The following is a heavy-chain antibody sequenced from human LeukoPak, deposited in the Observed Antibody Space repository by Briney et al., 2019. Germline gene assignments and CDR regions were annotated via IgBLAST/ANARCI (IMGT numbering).Heavy chain of an antibody. Sequence: GASVKVSCKASGYIFTTYDISWVRQAPGQGLEWMGWISAYNGNTNYAQRLQGRVTMTTDTSTGTAYMEPRSLRSDDTAVYYCARVWGAAPGILTGYFDLWGRGTLVAVSS. CDR3: ARVWGAAPGILTGYFDL. V-gene: IGHV1-18*01. CDR1: GYIFTTYD. J-gene: IGHJ2*01. D-gene: IGHD6-13*01. CDR2: ISAYNGNT.